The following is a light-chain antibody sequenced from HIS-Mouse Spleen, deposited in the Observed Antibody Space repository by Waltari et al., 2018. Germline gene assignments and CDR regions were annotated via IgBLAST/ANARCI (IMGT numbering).Light chain of an antibody. CDR2: DDS. CDR3: QVWDSSSDHVV. V-gene: IGLV3-21*03. J-gene: IGLJ2*01. CDR1: NIRSES. Sequence: SYVLTQPPSVSVAPGKTARITCGGNNIRSESVHWYQQKPGQAPVLVVFDDSDRPSGIPERFSGSNSGNTATLTISRVEAGDEADYYCQVWDSSSDHVVFGGGTKLTVL.